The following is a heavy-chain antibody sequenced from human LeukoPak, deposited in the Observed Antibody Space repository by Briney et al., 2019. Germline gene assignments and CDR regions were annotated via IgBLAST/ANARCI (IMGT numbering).Heavy chain of an antibody. J-gene: IGHJ6*03. D-gene: IGHD6-6*01. CDR2: ISGSGHRT. CDR3: ARADSSIAARLSRSSIFNYYYYMDV. CDR1: GFTIGSNY. V-gene: IGHV3-23*01. Sequence: GGSLRLSCAASGFTIGSNYMNWVRQAPGKGLEWVSGISGSGHRTYYADSVKGRFTISRDNSKSTLYLQMNSLRAEDTAVYYCARADSSIAARLSRSSIFNYYYYMDVWGKGTTVTVSS.